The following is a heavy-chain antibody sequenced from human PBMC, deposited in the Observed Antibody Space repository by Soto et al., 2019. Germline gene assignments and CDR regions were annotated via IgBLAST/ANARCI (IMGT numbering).Heavy chain of an antibody. V-gene: IGHV3-33*01. CDR3: ARDRREDGSGDY. J-gene: IGHJ4*02. D-gene: IGHD3-10*01. CDR2: IWYDGSNK. CDR1: GFTFSSYS. Sequence: QVQLVESGGGVVQPGRSLRLSCAASGFTFSSYSMHWVRQAPGKGLEWVAVIWYDGSNKYYADSVKGRFTISRDNSKNTLYLQMNSLRAEDTAVYYCARDRREDGSGDYWGQGTLVTVSS.